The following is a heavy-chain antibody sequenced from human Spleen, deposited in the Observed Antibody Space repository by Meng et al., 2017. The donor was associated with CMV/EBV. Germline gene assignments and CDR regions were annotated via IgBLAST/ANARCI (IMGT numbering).Heavy chain of an antibody. Sequence: GSLRLSCTVSGGSISSSSYYWGWIRQPPGKGLEWIGYVFYSGSTTYNPSLKSRATISVDTSKNQFSLKLSSVTAADTAVYYCASSWYCGTISCPGGMDVWGQGTTVTVSS. V-gene: IGHV4-61*05. CDR1: GGSISSSSYY. CDR2: VFYSGST. D-gene: IGHD2-2*01. J-gene: IGHJ6*02. CDR3: ASSWYCGTISCPGGMDV.